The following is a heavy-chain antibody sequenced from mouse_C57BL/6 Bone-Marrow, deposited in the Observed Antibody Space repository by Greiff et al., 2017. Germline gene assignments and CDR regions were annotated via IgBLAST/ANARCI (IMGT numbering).Heavy chain of an antibody. CDR3: AFIWAFAY. J-gene: IGHJ3*01. CDR1: GYTFTSYW. V-gene: IGHV1-50*01. CDR2: IDPSDGYT. D-gene: IGHD1-1*01. Sequence: VQLQQPGAELVKPGASVKLSCKASGYTFTSYWMQWVKQRPGQGLEWIGEIDPSDGYTKYNQKFKGKATLTVDTSSSTVYMQLSRLTSEDSAVYSCAFIWAFAYWGQGPLVTVSA.